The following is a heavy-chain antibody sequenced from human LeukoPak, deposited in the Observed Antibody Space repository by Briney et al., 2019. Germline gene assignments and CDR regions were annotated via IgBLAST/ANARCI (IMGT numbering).Heavy chain of an antibody. CDR2: ISGGGGST. CDR1: GFTFNNYA. D-gene: IGHD4-11*01. J-gene: IGHJ4*02. Sequence: GGSLRLSCAASGFTFNNYAMSWVRQAPGKGLEWVSAISGGGGSTYYADSVKGRFTISRDNSKNTLYLQMNSLRAEDTAVYYCAKAGGALQSSNSDYWGQGTLVTVSS. V-gene: IGHV3-23*01. CDR3: AKAGGALQSSNSDY.